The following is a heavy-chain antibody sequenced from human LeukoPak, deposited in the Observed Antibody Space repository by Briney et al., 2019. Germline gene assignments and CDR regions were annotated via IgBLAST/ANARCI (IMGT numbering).Heavy chain of an antibody. CDR2: ITSTGGST. Sequence: GGSLRLSCVASGFNFGIYTIHWVRQAPGKGLEYVSAITSTGGSTYYADSVKGRFTISRDNSRNTLYLQMGSLRAEDMAVYYCARDFERGYFDFWGQGTRVTVSS. CDR1: GFNFGIYT. J-gene: IGHJ4*02. V-gene: IGHV3-64*02. CDR3: ARDFERGYFDF.